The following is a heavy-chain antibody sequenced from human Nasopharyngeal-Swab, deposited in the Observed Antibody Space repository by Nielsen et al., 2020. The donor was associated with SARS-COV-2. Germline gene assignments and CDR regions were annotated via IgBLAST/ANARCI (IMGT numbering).Heavy chain of an antibody. CDR3: ARHNWGLRWFDP. V-gene: IGHV4-61*02. CDR1: GGSISSGSYY. J-gene: IGHJ5*02. D-gene: IGHD7-27*01. CDR2: IYTSGST. Sequence: TLSLTCTVSGGSISSGSYYWSWIRQPAGKGLEWIGRIYTSGSTNYNPSLKSRVTISVDTSKNQFSLKLSSVTAADTAVYYCARHNWGLRWFDPWGQGTLVTVSS.